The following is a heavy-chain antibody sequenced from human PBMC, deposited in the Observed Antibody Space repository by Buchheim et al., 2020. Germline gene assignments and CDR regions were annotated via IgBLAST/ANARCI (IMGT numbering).Heavy chain of an antibody. D-gene: IGHD3-9*01. Sequence: QVQLQQWGAGLLKPSETLSLTCAVYGGSSSGYYWSWIRQPPGKGLEWIGEINHSGSTNYNPSLKSRVTISVDTSKNQFSLKLSSVTAADTAVYYCARALRYFDWLLHWFDPWGQGTL. CDR3: ARALRYFDWLLHWFDP. CDR2: INHSGST. V-gene: IGHV4-34*01. J-gene: IGHJ5*02. CDR1: GGSSSGYY.